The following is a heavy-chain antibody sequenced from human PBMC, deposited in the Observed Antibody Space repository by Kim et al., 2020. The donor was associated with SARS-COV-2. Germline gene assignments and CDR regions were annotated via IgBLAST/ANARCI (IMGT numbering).Heavy chain of an antibody. V-gene: IGHV3-15*01. CDR1: GFTFSNAW. D-gene: IGHD1-1*01. CDR2: IKSKTDGGTT. J-gene: IGHJ6*02. CDR3: TTDQSVRTNYYYYGMDV. Sequence: GGSLRLPCAASGFTFSNAWMSWVRQAPGKGLEWVGRIKSKTDGGTTDYAAPVKGRFTISRDDSKNTLYLQMNSLKTEDTAVYYCTTDQSVRTNYYYYGMDVWGQGTTVTVSS.